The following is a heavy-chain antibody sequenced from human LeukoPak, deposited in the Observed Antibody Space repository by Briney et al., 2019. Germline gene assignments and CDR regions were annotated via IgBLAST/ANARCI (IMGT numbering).Heavy chain of an antibody. Sequence: SQTLSLTCTVSGGSISSGGYYWSWIRQHPGKGLEWIGYIYYSGSTYYNPSLKSRVTISVDTSKNQFSLKLSSVTAADTAVYYCARGVDSGSYYVMDYWGQGTLVSVSS. CDR3: ARGVDSGSYYVMDY. CDR2: IYYSGST. CDR1: GGSISSGGYY. J-gene: IGHJ4*02. D-gene: IGHD1-26*01. V-gene: IGHV4-31*03.